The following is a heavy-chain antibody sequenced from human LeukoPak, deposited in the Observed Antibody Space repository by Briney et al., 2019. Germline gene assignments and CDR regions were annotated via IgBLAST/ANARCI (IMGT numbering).Heavy chain of an antibody. D-gene: IGHD5-12*01. J-gene: IGHJ4*02. CDR1: GYTFTGYY. Sequence: ASVKVSCKASGYTFTGYYMHWVRQAPGQGLEWMEWINPNSGGTNYAQKFQGRVTMTRDTSISTAYMELSRLRSDDTAVYYCARDPGLRPKKFDYWGQGTLVTVSS. CDR2: INPNSGGT. V-gene: IGHV1-2*02. CDR3: ARDPGLRPKKFDY.